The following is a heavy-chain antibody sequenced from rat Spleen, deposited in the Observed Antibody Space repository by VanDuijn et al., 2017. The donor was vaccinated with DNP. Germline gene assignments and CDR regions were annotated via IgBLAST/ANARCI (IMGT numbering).Heavy chain of an antibody. J-gene: IGHJ2*01. V-gene: IGHV3-1*01. CDR1: GYSITSNY. Sequence: EVQFQESGPGLVKSSQSLSLTCSVTGYSITSNYWAWIRKFPGDKMEWIGYINYSGGTGYNPSLKSRISITRDTSKNQFFLQLNSVTTEDTATYYCARWVRYFDYWGHGVMVTVSS. CDR2: INYSGGT. CDR3: ARWVRYFDY. D-gene: IGHD1-1*01.